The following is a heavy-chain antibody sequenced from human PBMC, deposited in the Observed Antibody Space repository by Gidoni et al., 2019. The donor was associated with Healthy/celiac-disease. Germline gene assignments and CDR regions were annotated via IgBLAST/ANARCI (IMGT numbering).Heavy chain of an antibody. CDR3: ARWGGSQETTVTTGY. Sequence: EVQLVESGGGLVKPGGSLRLSCAASGFTFSSYSMNAVRQAQGKGLEWVSSISSSSSYIYYADSVKGRFTISRDNAKNSLYLQMNSLRAEDTAVYYCARWGGSQETTVTTGYWGQGTLVTVSS. J-gene: IGHJ4*02. CDR1: GFTFSSYS. CDR2: ISSSSSYI. D-gene: IGHD4-17*01. V-gene: IGHV3-21*01.